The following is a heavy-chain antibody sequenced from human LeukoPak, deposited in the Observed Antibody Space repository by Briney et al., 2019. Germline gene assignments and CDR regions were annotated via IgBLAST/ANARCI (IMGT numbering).Heavy chain of an antibody. V-gene: IGHV3-30*02. CDR3: AKDLTWMLGRFDS. CDR2: IRYDGSDK. CDR1: GFTFRSYG. Sequence: PGGSLGLSCAASGFTFRSYGMHWVRQAPGKGLEWVAFIRYDGSDKYYADSVKGRFTISRDNSKNTLYLQMNSLRAEDTAVYYCAKDLTWMLGRFDSWGQGTLVTVSS. J-gene: IGHJ4*02. D-gene: IGHD2-2*03.